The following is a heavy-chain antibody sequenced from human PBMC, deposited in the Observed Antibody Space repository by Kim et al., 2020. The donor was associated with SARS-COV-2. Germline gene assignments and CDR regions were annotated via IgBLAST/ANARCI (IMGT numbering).Heavy chain of an antibody. CDR1: GFTFSNAW. D-gene: IGHD3-22*01. CDR3: TTDAPYYYDSSGYTDWFDP. J-gene: IGHJ5*02. V-gene: IGHV3-15*01. Sequence: GGSLRLSCAASGFTFSNAWMSWVRQAPGKGLEWVGRIKSKTDGGTTDYAAPVKGRFTISRDDSKNTLYLQMNSLKTEDTAVYYCTTDAPYYYDSSGYTDWFDPWGQGTLVTVSS. CDR2: IKSKTDGGTT.